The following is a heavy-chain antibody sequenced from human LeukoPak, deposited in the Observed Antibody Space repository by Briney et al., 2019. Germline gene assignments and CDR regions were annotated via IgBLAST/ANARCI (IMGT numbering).Heavy chain of an antibody. CDR1: GFTFSSYG. Sequence: PGGSLRLSCEASGFTFSSYGMHWVRQAPGKGLEWVAFIRYDGSNKYYADSVKGRFTISRDNSKNTLYLQMNSLRAEDTAVYYCAKDSWELPVNWYMDVWGKGTTVTVSS. J-gene: IGHJ6*03. D-gene: IGHD1-7*01. CDR2: IRYDGSNK. V-gene: IGHV3-30*02. CDR3: AKDSWELPVNWYMDV.